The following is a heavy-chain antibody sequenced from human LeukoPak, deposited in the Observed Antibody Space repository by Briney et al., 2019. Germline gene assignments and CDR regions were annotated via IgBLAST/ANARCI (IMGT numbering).Heavy chain of an antibody. CDR1: GGSISSYY. CDR3: ARTRGWCSGGSCVYFDY. J-gene: IGHJ4*02. Sequence: SSETLSLTCTVSGGSISSYYWSWIRQPPGKGLEWIGYIYYSGSTNYNPSLKSRVTISVDTSKNQFSLKLSSVTAADTAVYYCARTRGWCSGGSCVYFDYWGQGTLVTVSS. D-gene: IGHD2-15*01. V-gene: IGHV4-59*01. CDR2: IYYSGST.